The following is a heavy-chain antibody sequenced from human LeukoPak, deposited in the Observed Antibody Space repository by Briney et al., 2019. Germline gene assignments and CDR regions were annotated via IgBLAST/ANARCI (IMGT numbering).Heavy chain of an antibody. J-gene: IGHJ4*02. Sequence: EALKISCKGCGFTFTNYWLGWVRQRPGEGVDGMGILYPGDSDTRYSTSFQGQVTISADKSINTAYLQWSSLKASHTAMYYCERLGYCTSTSCYGGVDYWGQGTLVTVSS. CDR2: LYPGDSDT. CDR3: ERLGYCTSTSCYGGVDY. V-gene: IGHV5-51*01. CDR1: GFTFTNYW. D-gene: IGHD2-2*01.